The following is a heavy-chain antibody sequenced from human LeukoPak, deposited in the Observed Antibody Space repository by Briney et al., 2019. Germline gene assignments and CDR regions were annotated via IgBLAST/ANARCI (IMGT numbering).Heavy chain of an antibody. CDR2: IKQDGSEK. Sequence: GGSLRLSCAASGFTFSSYWMSWVRQAPGKGLEWVANIKQDGSEKYYVDSVKGRFTISRDNAKNSLYLQMNSLRAEDTAVYYCARDGVSGAHWFDCWAQGTLVTVSS. CDR3: ARDGVSGAHWFDC. D-gene: IGHD1-26*01. V-gene: IGHV3-7*01. CDR1: GFTFSSYW. J-gene: IGHJ4*02.